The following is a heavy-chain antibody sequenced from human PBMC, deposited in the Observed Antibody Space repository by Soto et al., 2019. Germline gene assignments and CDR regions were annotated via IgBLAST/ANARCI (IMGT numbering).Heavy chain of an antibody. D-gene: IGHD1-26*01. CDR2: INPSGGST. Sequence: ASVKVSCKASGYTFTSYYMHWVRQAPGQGLEWMGIINPSGGSTSYAQKFQGRVTMTTDTSTSTVYMELRSLRSDDTAVYYCARDPDSEPPDYWGQGTLVTVSS. CDR3: ARDPDSEPPDY. J-gene: IGHJ4*02. CDR1: GYTFTSYY. V-gene: IGHV1-46*01.